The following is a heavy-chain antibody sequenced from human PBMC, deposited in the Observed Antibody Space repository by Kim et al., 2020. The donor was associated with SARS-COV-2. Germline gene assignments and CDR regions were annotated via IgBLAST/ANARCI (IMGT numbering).Heavy chain of an antibody. CDR2: IYYSGST. CDR1: GGSISSSSYY. V-gene: IGHV4-39*01. CDR3: ASPFQRHGYYGMDV. Sequence: SETLSLTCTVSGGSISSSSYYWGWIRQPPGKGLEWIGSIYYSGSTYYNPSLKSRVTISVDTSKNQFSLKLSSVTAADTAVYYCASPFQRHGYYGMDVWGQGTTVTVSS. J-gene: IGHJ6*02.